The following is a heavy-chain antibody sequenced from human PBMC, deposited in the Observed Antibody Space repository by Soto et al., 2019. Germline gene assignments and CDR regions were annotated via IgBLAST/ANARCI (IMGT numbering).Heavy chain of an antibody. D-gene: IGHD6-13*01. V-gene: IGHV4-4*07. CDR1: GGSISSYY. Sequence: SETLSLTCTVSGGSISSYYWSWIRQPAGKGLEWIGRIYTSGSTNYNPSLKSRVTMSADTSKNQFSLKLSSVTAADTAVYYCARAWDSSSWYNWFDPWGQGTLVTVSS. CDR2: IYTSGST. J-gene: IGHJ5*02. CDR3: ARAWDSSSWYNWFDP.